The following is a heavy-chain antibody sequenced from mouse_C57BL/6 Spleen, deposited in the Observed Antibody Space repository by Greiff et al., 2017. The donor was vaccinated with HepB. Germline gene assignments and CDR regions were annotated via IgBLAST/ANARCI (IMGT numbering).Heavy chain of an antibody. CDR3: ARRWDENYAMDY. CDR1: GFTFSSYA. D-gene: IGHD4-1*01. Sequence: EVKLVESGGGLVKPGGSLKLSCAASGFTFSSYAMSWVRQTPEKRLEWVATISDGGSYTYYPDNVKGRFTISRDNAKNNLYLQMSHLKSEDTAMYYCARRWDENYAMDYWGQGTSVTVSS. CDR2: ISDGGSYT. V-gene: IGHV5-4*03. J-gene: IGHJ4*01.